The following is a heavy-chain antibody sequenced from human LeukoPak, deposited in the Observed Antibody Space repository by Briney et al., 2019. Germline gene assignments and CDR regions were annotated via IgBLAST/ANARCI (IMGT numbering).Heavy chain of an antibody. D-gene: IGHD6-6*01. V-gene: IGHV3-23*01. CDR3: AKREFDSSDFDY. J-gene: IGHJ4*02. CDR1: GFTFSSYG. CDR2: ISGSGGST. Sequence: GGSLRLSCAASGFTFSSYGMSWVRQAPGKGLEWVSAISGSGGSTYYADSVKGRFTISRDNSKNTLYLQMNSLRAEDTAVYYCAKREFDSSDFDYWGQGTLVTVSS.